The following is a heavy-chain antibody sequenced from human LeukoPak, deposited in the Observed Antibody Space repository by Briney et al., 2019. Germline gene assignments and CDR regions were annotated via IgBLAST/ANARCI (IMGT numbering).Heavy chain of an antibody. J-gene: IGHJ3*02. D-gene: IGHD2-15*01. CDR3: ARGYCSGGSCYSNAFDI. CDR2: TSSSSSYI. V-gene: IGHV3-21*01. CDR1: GFTFSSYA. Sequence: GGSLRLSCAASGFTFSSYAMHWVRQAPGKGLEWVSSTSSSSSYIYYADSVKGRFTISRDNAKNSLYLQMNSLRAEDTAVYYCARGYCSGGSCYSNAFDIWGQGTMVTVSS.